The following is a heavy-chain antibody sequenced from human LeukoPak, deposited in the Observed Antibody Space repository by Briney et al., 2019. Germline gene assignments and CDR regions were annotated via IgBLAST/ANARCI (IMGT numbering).Heavy chain of an antibody. CDR3: AKDRTRMSGYYFDY. CDR1: GFTFSSYA. Sequence: GGSLRLSCAASGFTFSSYAMSWVRQAPWKGLEWVSAISGSGGSTYYADFVKGRFTIARDNSKNTLYLQMNSLRAEDTAVYYCAKDRTRMSGYYFDYWGQGTLVTVSS. J-gene: IGHJ4*02. V-gene: IGHV3-23*01. CDR2: ISGSGGST. D-gene: IGHD5-12*01.